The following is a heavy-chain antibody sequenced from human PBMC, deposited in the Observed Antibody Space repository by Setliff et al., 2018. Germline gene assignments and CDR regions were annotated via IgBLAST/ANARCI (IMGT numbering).Heavy chain of an antibody. CDR2: IYTSGST. J-gene: IGHJ6*03. Sequence: ETLSLTCTVSGGSISNYYWSWIRQPAGKGLEWIGRIYTSGSTNYNPSLKSRVTMSVDTSKNQFSLKLSSVTAADTAVYYCARVTPSSSSWGYYYYYMDVWGKGTTVTVSS. V-gene: IGHV4-4*07. CDR1: GGSISNYY. CDR3: ARVTPSSSSWGYYYYYMDV. D-gene: IGHD6-13*01.